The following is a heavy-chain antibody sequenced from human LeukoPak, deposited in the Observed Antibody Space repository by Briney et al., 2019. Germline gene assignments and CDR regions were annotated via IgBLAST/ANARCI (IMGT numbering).Heavy chain of an antibody. J-gene: IGHJ4*02. CDR2: IYTSGST. Sequence: SATLSLTCTVSGGSISSYYWSWIRPPAGKGLEWIGRIYTSGSTNYNPSLKSRVTMSVDTSKNQFSLKLSSVTAADTAVYYCARDRPSGYDILTGYYRPQYYFDYWGQGTLVTVSS. CDR3: ARDRPSGYDILTGYYRPQYYFDY. D-gene: IGHD3-9*01. CDR1: GGSISSYY. V-gene: IGHV4-4*07.